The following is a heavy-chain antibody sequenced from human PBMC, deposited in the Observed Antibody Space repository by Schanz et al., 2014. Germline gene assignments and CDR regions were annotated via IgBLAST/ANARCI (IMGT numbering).Heavy chain of an antibody. Sequence: QVQLQQWGAGLLKPSETLSLTCAVDGGSFSGYYWSWIRQHPGKGLEWIGYIYDGGSTYYNPSLKSRVTISVDTSKNQFALRLSSVTAADTAVYYCARARSWPDYWGQGTLVTVSS. CDR3: ARARSWPDY. CDR2: IYDGGST. D-gene: IGHD6-13*01. V-gene: IGHV4-34*01. CDR1: GGSFSGYY. J-gene: IGHJ4*02.